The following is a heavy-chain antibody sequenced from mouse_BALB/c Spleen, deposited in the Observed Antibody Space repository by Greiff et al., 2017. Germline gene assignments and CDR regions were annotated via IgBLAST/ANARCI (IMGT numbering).Heavy chain of an antibody. CDR2: ISYSGST. CDR3: ARYYDYVSFDY. CDR1: GYSITSDYA. V-gene: IGHV3-2*02. J-gene: IGHJ2*01. D-gene: IGHD2-4*01. Sequence: EVQGVESGPGLVKPSQSLSLTCTVTGYSITSDYAWNWIRQFPGNKLEWMGYISYSGSTSYNPSLKSRISITRDTSKNQFFLQLNSVTTEDTATYYCARYYDYVSFDYWGQGTTLTVSS.